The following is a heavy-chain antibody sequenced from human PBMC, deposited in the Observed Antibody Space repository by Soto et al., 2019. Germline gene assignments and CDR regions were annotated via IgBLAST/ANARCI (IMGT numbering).Heavy chain of an antibody. J-gene: IGHJ6*03. V-gene: IGHV4-39*01. CDR3: VRHMTTVTKTLNYYYYYYMDV. CDR2: IYYSGST. D-gene: IGHD4-17*01. CDR1: GGSISSSSYY. Sequence: PSETLSLTCTVSGGSISSSSYYWGWIRQPPGKGLEWIGSIYYSGSTYYNPSLKSRVTISVDTSKNQFSLKLSSVTAADTAVYYCVRHMTTVTKTLNYYYYYYMDVWGKGTTVTVSS.